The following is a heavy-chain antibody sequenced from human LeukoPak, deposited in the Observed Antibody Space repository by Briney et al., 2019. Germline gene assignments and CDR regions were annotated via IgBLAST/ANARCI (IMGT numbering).Heavy chain of an antibody. Sequence: PGGSLRLSCAASGFTFSSYSMNWVRQAPGKGLEWVSYISSSSAMIYYVDSVKGRFTISRDNAKNSLYLQMSSLRDEDTAVYYCARKNDYDSSGYHNWLDPWGQGTLVTVSS. CDR1: GFTFSSYS. J-gene: IGHJ5*02. V-gene: IGHV3-48*02. D-gene: IGHD3-22*01. CDR2: ISSSSAMI. CDR3: ARKNDYDSSGYHNWLDP.